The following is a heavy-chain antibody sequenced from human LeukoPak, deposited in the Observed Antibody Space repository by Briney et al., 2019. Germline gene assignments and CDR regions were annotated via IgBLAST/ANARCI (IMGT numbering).Heavy chain of an antibody. D-gene: IGHD3-9*01. CDR3: ARDQRYAFDY. CDR1: GFTFSSYE. V-gene: IGHV3-48*03. Sequence: GGSLRLSCAASGFTFSSYEMNWVRQAPGKGLEWVSFITSSGTSIFYADSVKGRVTFSRDDAKNTLYLHMHSLRDDDTAVYYCARDQRYAFDYWGQGILVTVSS. CDR2: ITSSGTSI. J-gene: IGHJ4*02.